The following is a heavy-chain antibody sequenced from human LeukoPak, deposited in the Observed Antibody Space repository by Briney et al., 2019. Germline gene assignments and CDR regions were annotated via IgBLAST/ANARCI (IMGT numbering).Heavy chain of an antibody. CDR1: GFTFTNYW. CDR2: MKQDGREK. J-gene: IGHJ3*02. V-gene: IGHV3-7*01. D-gene: IGHD3-16*01. CDR3: ARGGGSGRWGSAFDM. Sequence: GGSLRLSCVASGFTFTNYWMTWVRQAPGKGLEWVANMKQDGREKYYVDSVKGRFTVSRDNAKNSLYLQMDSLRDEDTAVYYCARGGGSGRWGSAFDMWGQGIMVTVSP.